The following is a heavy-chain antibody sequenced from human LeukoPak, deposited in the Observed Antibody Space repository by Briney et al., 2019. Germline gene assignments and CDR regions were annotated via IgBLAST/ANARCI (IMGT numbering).Heavy chain of an antibody. J-gene: IGHJ4*02. CDR3: AHFYGSGTYYKAY. CDR1: GGSISSYY. D-gene: IGHD3-10*01. Sequence: QTSETLSLTCTVSGGSISSYYWSWIRQPPGKGLEWIGYIYYSGSTNYNRSLKSRVTISVDPSKNQFSLKLNSVTAADTAVYYCAHFYGSGTYYKAYWGQGTLVTVSS. CDR2: IYYSGST. V-gene: IGHV4-59*01.